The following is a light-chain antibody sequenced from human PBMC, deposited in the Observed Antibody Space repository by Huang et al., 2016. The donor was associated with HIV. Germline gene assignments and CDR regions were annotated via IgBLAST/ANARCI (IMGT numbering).Light chain of an antibody. CDR3: QQRSKWPLT. CDR1: QSVSSY. CDR2: AAS. V-gene: IGKV3-11*01. J-gene: IGKJ4*01. Sequence: TVLTQSPATVSLAPGDRATLSCRASQSVSSYLAWYQHTPGRAPRLLIYAASKRATGIPARFSGSGSGTDFTLTISSLEPEDFAIYYCQQRSKWPLTFGGGTKVEIK.